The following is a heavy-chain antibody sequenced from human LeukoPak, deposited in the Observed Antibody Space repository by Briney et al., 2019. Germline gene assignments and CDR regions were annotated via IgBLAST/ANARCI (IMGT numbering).Heavy chain of an antibody. D-gene: IGHD3-9*01. CDR2: IYSGGST. Sequence: SGGSLRLSCAASGFTVSSNYMSWVRQAPGKGLEWVSVIYSGGSTYYADSVKGRFTISRDNSKNTLYLQMNSLRAEDTAAYYCARDRSYDILTGYYYYGMDVWGQGTTVTVSS. V-gene: IGHV3-53*01. CDR3: ARDRSYDILTGYYYYGMDV. CDR1: GFTVSSNY. J-gene: IGHJ6*02.